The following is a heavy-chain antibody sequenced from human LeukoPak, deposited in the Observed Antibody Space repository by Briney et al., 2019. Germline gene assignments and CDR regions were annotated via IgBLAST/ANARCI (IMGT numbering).Heavy chain of an antibody. V-gene: IGHV3-21*06. CDR2: ISSTGNFV. J-gene: IGHJ6*02. Sequence: GGSLRLSCAASGFTFSSYWMNWVRQAPGKGLEWVSSISSTGNFVHYADSVKGRFTISRDNAKNSLYLQMNSLRGEDTAVYFCARVGCRGGSCSSRGDYYYGMDVWGQGTTVTVSS. CDR3: ARVGCRGGSCSSRGDYYYGMDV. D-gene: IGHD2-15*01. CDR1: GFTFSSYW.